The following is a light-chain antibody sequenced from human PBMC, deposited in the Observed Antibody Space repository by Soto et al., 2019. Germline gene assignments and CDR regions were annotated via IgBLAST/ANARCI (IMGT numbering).Light chain of an antibody. J-gene: IGKJ4*01. Sequence: EIVLTQSPATLSLSPGKRATLSCRASQSVSRYLAWYQQKPGQAPRLLIYDASNRATGIPARFSGNGSGTDFTRPISSLEPEDFGVYYCQQRSNWPPLTFGGGTKVEIK. CDR1: QSVSRY. CDR3: QQRSNWPPLT. CDR2: DAS. V-gene: IGKV3-11*01.